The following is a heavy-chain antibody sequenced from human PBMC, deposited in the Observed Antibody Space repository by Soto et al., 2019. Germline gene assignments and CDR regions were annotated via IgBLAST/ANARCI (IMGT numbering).Heavy chain of an antibody. J-gene: IGHJ6*02. CDR1: GFTFSNYA. CDR3: AREDGTGGMDV. Sequence: EVQLVESGEGLVQPGGSLRLSCAASGFTFSNYAMHWVRQDPGKGLEYISGISTNGGRTYYADSVKGRFTISRDNSKNTLYLQMGSLRAEDMAVHYCAREDGTGGMDVWGQGTTVTVSS. V-gene: IGHV3-64*02. D-gene: IGHD3-9*01. CDR2: ISTNGGRT.